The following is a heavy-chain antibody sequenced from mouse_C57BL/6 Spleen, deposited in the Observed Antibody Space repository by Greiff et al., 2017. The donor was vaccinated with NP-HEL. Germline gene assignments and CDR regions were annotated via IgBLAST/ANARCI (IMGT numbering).Heavy chain of an antibody. Sequence: QVQLQQPGAELVRPGTSVKLSCKASGYPFPSYWMHWVKQRPGQGLEWIGVIDPSDSYTNYNQKFKGKATLTVDTSSSTAYMQLSSLTSEDSAVYYCARQIYYGNYGYFDDWGQGTTLTVSS. CDR2: IDPSDSYT. J-gene: IGHJ2*01. CDR1: GYPFPSYW. V-gene: IGHV1-59*01. CDR3: ARQIYYGNYGYFDD. D-gene: IGHD2-1*01.